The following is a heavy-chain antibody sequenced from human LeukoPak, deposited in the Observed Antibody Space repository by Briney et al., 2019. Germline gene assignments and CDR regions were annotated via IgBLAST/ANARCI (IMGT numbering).Heavy chain of an antibody. J-gene: IGHJ6*03. CDR2: INPSGGST. V-gene: IGHV1-46*01. D-gene: IGHD2-21*01. CDR3: ARDLGPWGGGGSDYYYYMDV. Sequence: ASVKVSCKASGYTFTSYYMHWVRQAPGQGLEWMGIINPSGGSTSYAQKFQGRVTMTRDMSTSTVYMELSSPRSEDTAVYYCARDLGPWGGGGSDYYYYMDVWGKGTTVTVSS. CDR1: GYTFTSYY.